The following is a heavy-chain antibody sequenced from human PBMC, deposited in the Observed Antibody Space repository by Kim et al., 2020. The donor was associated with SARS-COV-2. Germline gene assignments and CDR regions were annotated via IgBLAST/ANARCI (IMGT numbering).Heavy chain of an antibody. CDR2: INHSGST. D-gene: IGHD2-15*01. V-gene: IGHV4-34*01. J-gene: IGHJ6*02. Sequence: SETLSLTCAVYGGSFSGYYWSWIRQPPGKGLEWIGEINHSGSTNYNPSLKSRVTISVDTSKNQFSLKLSSVTAADTAVYYCARGGYRSGGSCYFDVWGQGTTVTVSS. CDR1: GGSFSGYY. CDR3: ARGGYRSGGSCYFDV.